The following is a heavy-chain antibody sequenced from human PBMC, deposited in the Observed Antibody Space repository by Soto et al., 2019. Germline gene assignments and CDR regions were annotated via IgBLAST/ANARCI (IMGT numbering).Heavy chain of an antibody. CDR2: VYIGGNT. J-gene: IGHJ4*02. D-gene: IGHD3-16*01. CDR1: GFTVSSNY. Sequence: EVQLVESGGGLVQPGGSLRLSCAASGFTVSSNYMSWVRQAPGKGLEGGAVVYIGGNTYYAESVEDRFTISRDNFQNMLYLQMNSLRAEDTAVYYCAGSVGGGFDYWGQGTLVTVSS. CDR3: AGSVGGGFDY. V-gene: IGHV3-66*01.